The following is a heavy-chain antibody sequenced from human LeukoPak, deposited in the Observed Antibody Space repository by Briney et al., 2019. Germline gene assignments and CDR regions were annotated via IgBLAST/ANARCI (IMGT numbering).Heavy chain of an antibody. J-gene: IGHJ4*02. V-gene: IGHV3-23*01. D-gene: IGHD6-13*01. CDR2: ISVSAGST. Sequence: GGSMRLSCAASGFTFSTYAMSWVRQAPGKGLEWVSAISVSAGSTYYADSVKGRFTISRDNSKNTLYLQMNSLRAEDTAVYYCATGSVRYSASWYSQEGDYWGQGTLVTVSS. CDR1: GFTFSTYA. CDR3: ATGSVRYSASWYSQEGDY.